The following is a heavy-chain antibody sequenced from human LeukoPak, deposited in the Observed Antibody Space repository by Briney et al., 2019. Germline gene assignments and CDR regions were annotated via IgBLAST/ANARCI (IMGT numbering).Heavy chain of an antibody. D-gene: IGHD5-24*01. J-gene: IGHJ4*02. V-gene: IGHV3-9*01. CDR2: ISWNSGDI. CDR3: ARPSPPGDGYNPCDY. Sequence: GGSLRLSCAASGFTFDDYAMHWVRQAPGKGLEWVSGISWNSGDIQYADSVKGRFTISRDNSKNTVYLQMNSLKTEDTAMYYCARPSPPGDGYNPCDYWGPGALVVVSS. CDR1: GFTFDDYA.